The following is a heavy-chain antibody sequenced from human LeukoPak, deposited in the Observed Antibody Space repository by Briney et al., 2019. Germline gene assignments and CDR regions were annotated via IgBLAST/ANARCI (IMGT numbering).Heavy chain of an antibody. CDR2: ISSNGGST. CDR3: ARGTTENYFDY. CDR1: GFTFSSYA. D-gene: IGHD4-11*01. J-gene: IGHJ4*02. Sequence: GGSLRLSCAASGFTFSSYAMHWVRQAPGKGLEYVSAISSNGGSTYYADSVKGRFTISRDNSKNTLYLQVGSLRAEDMAVYYCARGTTENYFDYWGQGTLVTVSS. V-gene: IGHV3-64*02.